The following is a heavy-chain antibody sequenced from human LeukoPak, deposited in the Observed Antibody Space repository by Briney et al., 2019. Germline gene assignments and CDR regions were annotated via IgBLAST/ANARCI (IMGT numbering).Heavy chain of an antibody. CDR2: IYPGDSDT. CDR1: GYRFTSYW. V-gene: IGHV5-51*01. CDR3: ARRGGPSGYDPFDY. J-gene: IGHJ4*02. Sequence: GESLKISFKGSGYRFTSYWIAWVRPMPGKGLEWMGIIYPGDSDTRYSPSFQGQVTISADKSISTAYLQWSSLKASDTAMYYCARRGGPSGYDPFDYWGQGTLVTVSS. D-gene: IGHD5-12*01.